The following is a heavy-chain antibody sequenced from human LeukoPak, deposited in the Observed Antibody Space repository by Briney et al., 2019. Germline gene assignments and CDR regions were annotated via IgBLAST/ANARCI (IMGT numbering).Heavy chain of an antibody. V-gene: IGHV1-69*04. CDR1: GGTLSSYA. J-gene: IGHJ4*02. Sequence: GASVKVSCKASGGTLSSYAISWVRQAPGQGLEWMGRIIPILGIANYAQKFQGRVTITADESTSTAYMELSSLRSEDTAVYYCASSGYTAMDPYYFDYWGQGTLVTVSP. CDR3: ASSGYTAMDPYYFDY. D-gene: IGHD5-18*01. CDR2: IIPILGIA.